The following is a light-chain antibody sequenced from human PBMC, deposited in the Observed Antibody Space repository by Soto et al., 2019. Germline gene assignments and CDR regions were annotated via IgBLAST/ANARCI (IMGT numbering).Light chain of an antibody. Sequence: QSVLTQPASVSGSPGQSITISCTGTSSDVGSYNFVSWYQQHPGNAPKVMIYEVSKRPSGVSNRFSGSKSGNTASLTISGLRAEDEADYYCCSYAGSSTHVFGTGTKVTVL. J-gene: IGLJ1*01. CDR1: SSDVGSYNF. CDR2: EVS. V-gene: IGLV2-23*02. CDR3: CSYAGSSTHV.